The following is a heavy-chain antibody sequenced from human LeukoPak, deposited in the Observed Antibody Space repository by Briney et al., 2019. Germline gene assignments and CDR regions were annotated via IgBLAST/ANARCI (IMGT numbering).Heavy chain of an antibody. CDR1: GFTFSSYA. CDR2: ISGSGGST. J-gene: IGHJ4*02. D-gene: IGHD1-26*01. CDR3: AKGGDSGSYRPHYFDY. Sequence: PGGSLRLSCAASGFTFSSYAMSWVRQAPGKGLEWVSAISGSGGSTYYADSVKGRFTISRDNSKNTLYLQMNSLRAEDTAVYYCAKGGDSGSYRPHYFDYWGQGTLVTVSS. V-gene: IGHV3-23*01.